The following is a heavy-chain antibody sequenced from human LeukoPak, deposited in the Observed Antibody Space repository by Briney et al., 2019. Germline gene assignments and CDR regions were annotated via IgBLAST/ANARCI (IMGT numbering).Heavy chain of an antibody. CDR3: ATAVPSDIVVVVAASYYFDY. J-gene: IGHJ4*02. CDR1: GYTFTGYY. D-gene: IGHD2-15*01. CDR2: INPNSGGT. V-gene: IGHV1-2*02. Sequence: ASVKVSCKASGYTFTGYYMHWVRQAPGQGLEWMGWINPNSGGTNYAQKFQGRVTMTEDTSTDTAYMELSSLRSEDTAVYYCATAVPSDIVVVVAASYYFDYWGQGTLVTVSS.